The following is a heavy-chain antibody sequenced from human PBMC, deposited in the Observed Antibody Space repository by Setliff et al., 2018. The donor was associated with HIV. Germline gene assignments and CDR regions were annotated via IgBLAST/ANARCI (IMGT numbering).Heavy chain of an antibody. Sequence: SETLSLTCPVSGGSISSGTSYWSWIRQPAGKGLEWIGHIYTSGSTNYNPSLKSRVIISVDTSNNQFSLNLTSVTAADTAVYYCATGSGWPLLGYWGQGTLVTVSS. J-gene: IGHJ4*02. CDR2: IYTSGST. CDR3: ATGSGWPLLGY. CDR1: GGSISSGTSY. D-gene: IGHD6-19*01. V-gene: IGHV4-61*09.